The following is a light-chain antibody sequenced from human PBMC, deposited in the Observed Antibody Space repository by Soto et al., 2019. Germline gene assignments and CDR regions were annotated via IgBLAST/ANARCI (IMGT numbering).Light chain of an antibody. CDR2: EVN. CDR3: SLYISGSTYV. CDR1: SSDVGSYNR. Sequence: QSVLTQPPSVSGSPGQSVTISCSGTSSDVGSYNRLSWYQQPPGTAPKLIMYEVNTRPSGVPDRFSGSKSGSTACLTISGLQAEDEADYYCSLYISGSTYVFGTGTKVTVL. V-gene: IGLV2-18*01. J-gene: IGLJ1*01.